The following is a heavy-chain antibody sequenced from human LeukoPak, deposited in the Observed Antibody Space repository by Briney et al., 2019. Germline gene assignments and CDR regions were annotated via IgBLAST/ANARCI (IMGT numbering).Heavy chain of an antibody. CDR1: GGSFSGYY. CDR3: ARGHYGSGSYDAFDI. J-gene: IGHJ3*02. Sequence: SETLSLTCAVYGGSFSGYYWSWIRQPPGKGLEWIGEINHSGSTNYNPSLKSRVTISVDTSKNQFSLKLSSVTAADTAVYYCARGHYGSGSYDAFDIWGQGTMVTVSS. CDR2: INHSGST. D-gene: IGHD3-10*01. V-gene: IGHV4-34*01.